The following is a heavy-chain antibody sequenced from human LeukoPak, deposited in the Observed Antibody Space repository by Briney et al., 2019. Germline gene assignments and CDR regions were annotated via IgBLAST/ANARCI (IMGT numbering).Heavy chain of an antibody. D-gene: IGHD5-24*01. CDR2: ISYDGSNK. V-gene: IGHV3-30-3*01. J-gene: IGHJ4*02. CDR3: ARDPDGY. CDR1: GFTFSSYA. Sequence: PGGSLRLSCAASGFTFSSYAMHWVRQAPGKGLEWVAVISYDGSNKYYADSVKGRFTISRDNSKNTLYLQMNSLRAEDMAVYYCARDPDGYWGQGTLVTVSS.